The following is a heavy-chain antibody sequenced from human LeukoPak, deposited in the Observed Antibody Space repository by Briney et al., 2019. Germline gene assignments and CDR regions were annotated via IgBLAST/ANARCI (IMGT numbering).Heavy chain of an antibody. D-gene: IGHD3-10*01. J-gene: IGHJ4*02. CDR1: GFTVSSNY. CDR2: IYSGGST. CDR3: ARDYYGSGSYYNDNY. V-gene: IGHV3-66*01. Sequence: GGSLRLSCAASGFTVSSNYMSWVHQAPGKGLEWVSVIYSGGSTYYADSVKGRFTISRDNSKNTLYLQMNSLRAEDTAVYYCARDYYGSGSYYNDNYWGQGTLVTVSS.